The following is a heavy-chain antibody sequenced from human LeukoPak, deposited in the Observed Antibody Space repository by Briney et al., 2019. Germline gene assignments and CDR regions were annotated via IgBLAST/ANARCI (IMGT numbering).Heavy chain of an antibody. Sequence: PGGSLRLSCAASGFTFSSYGMHWVRQAPGKGLEWVAVIWYDGSNKYYADSVKGRFTISRDNSKNTLYLQMNSLRAEDTAVYYCARRGYGDYGHYFDYWGQGTLVTVSS. D-gene: IGHD4-17*01. CDR2: IWYDGSNK. CDR3: ARRGYGDYGHYFDY. J-gene: IGHJ4*02. V-gene: IGHV3-33*01. CDR1: GFTFSSYG.